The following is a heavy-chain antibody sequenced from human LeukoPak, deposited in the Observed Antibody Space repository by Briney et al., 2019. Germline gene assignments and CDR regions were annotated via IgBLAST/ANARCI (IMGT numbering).Heavy chain of an antibody. D-gene: IGHD4-23*01. CDR3: ARDHYGGKVFDY. Sequence: QAGGSLRLSCAASGFTFSSYSMNWVRQAPGKGLEWVSSISSSGSTIYYADSVKGRFTISRDNAKNSLYLQMNSLRAEDTAVYYCARDHYGGKVFDYWGQGTLVTVSS. CDR2: ISSSGSTI. V-gene: IGHV3-48*04. J-gene: IGHJ4*02. CDR1: GFTFSSYS.